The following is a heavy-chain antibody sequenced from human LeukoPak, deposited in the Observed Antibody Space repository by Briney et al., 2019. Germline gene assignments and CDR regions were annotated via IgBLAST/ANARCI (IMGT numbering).Heavy chain of an antibody. J-gene: IGHJ6*03. CDR1: GDSVSSNSAA. V-gene: IGHV6-1*01. D-gene: IGHD6-19*01. CDR2: TYYRSKWYN. CDR3: ARHPSSGWSGYYYYYMDV. Sequence: SQTLSLTCAISGDSVSSNSAAWNWIRQSPSSGLEWLGRTYYRSKWYNDYAVSVKSRITINPDTSKNQFSLQLDSVTPEDTAVYYYARHPSSGWSGYYYYYMDVWGKGTTVTVSS.